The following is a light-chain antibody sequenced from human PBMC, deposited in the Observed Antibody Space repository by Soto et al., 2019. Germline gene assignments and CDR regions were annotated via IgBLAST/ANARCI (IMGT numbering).Light chain of an antibody. Sequence: PVTQSPSSLSASVGDKVTISCRASQMISSYVNWYQQKPGKAPKLLIYVATSLQSGVPSRFSGSGSGADFTHTISSLQPEDFATYYCQQNYSTPWTFGQGTKVEIK. CDR2: VAT. CDR3: QQNYSTPWT. V-gene: IGKV1-39*01. J-gene: IGKJ1*01. CDR1: QMISSY.